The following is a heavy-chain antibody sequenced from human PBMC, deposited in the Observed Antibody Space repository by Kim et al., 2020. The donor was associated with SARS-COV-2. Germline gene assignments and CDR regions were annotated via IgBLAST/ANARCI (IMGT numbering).Heavy chain of an antibody. CDR3: ARVWGYCSGGSCFDY. J-gene: IGHJ4*02. CDR1: GYTFTSYG. CDR2: ISAYNGNT. V-gene: IGHV1-18*04. Sequence: ASVKVSCKASGYTFTSYGISWVRQAPGQGLEWMGWISAYNGNTNHAQKFQGRVTMTTDTSTSTAYMELRSLRSDDTAVYYCARVWGYCSGGSCFDYWGQGTLVTVSS. D-gene: IGHD2-15*01.